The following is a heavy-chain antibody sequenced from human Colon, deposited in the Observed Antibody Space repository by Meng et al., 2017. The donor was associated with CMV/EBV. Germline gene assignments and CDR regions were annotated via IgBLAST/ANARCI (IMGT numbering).Heavy chain of an antibody. D-gene: IGHD3-16*01. J-gene: IGHJ4*02. CDR3: ARALDLWASRSDFHFEH. CDR1: GYTFIDYG. V-gene: IGHV1-18*01. CDR2: INDCSGGA. Sequence: ASVKVSCKASGYTFIDYGITWVRQAPGQGLEWMGWINDCSGGAKYAQKVQGRVFMTTDPSKNTAYMELRSLRSDDTAVYFCARALDLWASRSDFHFEHWGQGTQVTVSS.